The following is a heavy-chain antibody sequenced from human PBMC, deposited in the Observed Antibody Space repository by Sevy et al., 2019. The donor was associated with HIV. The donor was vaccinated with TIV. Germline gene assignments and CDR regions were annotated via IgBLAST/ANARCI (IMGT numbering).Heavy chain of an antibody. Sequence: GGSLRLSCAASGFTFTNFPMHWVRQAPGRGLEWVAIISFNGNPEFYADSVKGRFTISRDNSKSTLYLQMNSLRGEDTDVYYCVSTAGLTGSYEYWGQGTQVTVS. CDR3: VSTAGLTGSYEY. CDR2: ISFNGNPE. J-gene: IGHJ4*02. D-gene: IGHD3-9*01. CDR1: GFTFTNFP. V-gene: IGHV3-30-3*01.